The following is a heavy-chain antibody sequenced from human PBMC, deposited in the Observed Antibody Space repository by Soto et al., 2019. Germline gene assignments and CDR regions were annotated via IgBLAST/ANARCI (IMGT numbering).Heavy chain of an antibody. CDR2: FDPEDGET. CDR1: GHTLTELS. Sequence: ASVKVSCKVSGHTLTELSMHWVRQAPGKGLEWMGGFDPEDGETIYAQKFQGRVTMTEDTSTDTAYMELSSLRSEDTAVCYCATMGKDSSGYYPLPIDYWGQGTLVTVSS. CDR3: ATMGKDSSGYYPLPIDY. V-gene: IGHV1-24*01. J-gene: IGHJ4*02. D-gene: IGHD3-22*01.